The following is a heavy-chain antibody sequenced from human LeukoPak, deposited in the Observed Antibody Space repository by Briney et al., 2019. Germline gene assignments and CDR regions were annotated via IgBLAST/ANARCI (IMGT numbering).Heavy chain of an antibody. J-gene: IGHJ4*02. D-gene: IGHD1-26*01. V-gene: IGHV3-21*01. CDR3: ARGDSGSYLVDY. Sequence: GGSLRLSCAASGFTFSSYSMNWVRQAPGKGLEWVSSISSSSSYIYYADSVKGRFTISRDNAKNSLYLQMNSLRAEDTAVYYCARGDSGSYLVDYWGQGTLVTVSS. CDR1: GFTFSSYS. CDR2: ISSSSSYI.